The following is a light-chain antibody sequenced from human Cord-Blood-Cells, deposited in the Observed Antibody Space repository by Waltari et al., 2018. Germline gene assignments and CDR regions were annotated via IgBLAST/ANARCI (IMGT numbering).Light chain of an antibody. CDR3: QQRSNWPRT. J-gene: IGKJ1*01. CDR2: DAS. V-gene: IGKV3-11*01. Sequence: EIVLTQSPATLSLSPGERATPSCRASQSVSSYLAWYQQKPGQAPRLLIYDASNRATGIPARFSGSGSGTDFTLTISSLEPEDVAVYYCQQRSNWPRTFGQGTKVEIK. CDR1: QSVSSY.